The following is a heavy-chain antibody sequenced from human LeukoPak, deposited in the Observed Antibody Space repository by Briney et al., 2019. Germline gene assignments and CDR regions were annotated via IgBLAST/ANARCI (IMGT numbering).Heavy chain of an antibody. D-gene: IGHD6-19*01. CDR3: VSGIGWLPDY. Sequence: PGGSLRLSCAASAGFTFSDYWMNWLRQAPGKGLEWVAIIKQDGREKLYVDSVKGRFTISRDNAKSSLYLQMNSLRAEDTAVYYCVSGIGWLPDYWGQGTLVTVSS. V-gene: IGHV3-7*03. CDR2: IKQDGREK. J-gene: IGHJ4*02. CDR1: AGFTFSDYW.